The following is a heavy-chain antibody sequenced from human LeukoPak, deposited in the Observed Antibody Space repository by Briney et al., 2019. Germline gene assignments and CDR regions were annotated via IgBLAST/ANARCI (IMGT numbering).Heavy chain of an antibody. CDR3: ASGDYFDY. J-gene: IGHJ4*02. Sequence: PSETLSLTCTVSDGVSSYYWSWIRQPAGKGLEWIGRIYTSGNTNYNPSLKSRVTMSVDMSKNQFSLKLSSVTAADTAVYYCASGDYFDYWGQGTLVTVSS. CDR2: IYTSGNT. V-gene: IGHV4-4*07. CDR1: DGVSSYY.